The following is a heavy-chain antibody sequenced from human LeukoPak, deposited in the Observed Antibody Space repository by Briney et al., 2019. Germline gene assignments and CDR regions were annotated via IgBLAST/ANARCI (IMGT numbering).Heavy chain of an antibody. CDR1: GFTFSSYG. J-gene: IGHJ6*02. V-gene: IGHV3-33*01. CDR3: ARDSSGYYYYYGMDV. CDR2: IWYDGSNK. D-gene: IGHD3-22*01. Sequence: GRSLRLSCAASGFTFSSYGMHWVRQAPGKGLEGVAVIWYDGSNKYYADSVKGRFTISRDNSKNTLYLQMNSLRAEDTAVYYCARDSSGYYYYYGMDVWGQGTTVTVSS.